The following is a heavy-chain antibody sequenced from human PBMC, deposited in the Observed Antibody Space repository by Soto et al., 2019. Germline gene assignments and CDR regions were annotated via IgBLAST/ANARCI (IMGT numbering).Heavy chain of an antibody. CDR2: ISSSGSTI. J-gene: IGHJ6*02. CDR1: GFTFSDYY. V-gene: IGHV3-11*01. D-gene: IGHD3-22*01. Sequence: GGSLRLSCAASGFTFSDYYMSWIRQAPGKGLEWVSYISSSGSTIYYADFVKGRFTISRDNAKNSLYLQMNSLRAEDTAVYYCARAYYDSSGYYGMDVWGQGTTVTVSS. CDR3: ARAYYDSSGYYGMDV.